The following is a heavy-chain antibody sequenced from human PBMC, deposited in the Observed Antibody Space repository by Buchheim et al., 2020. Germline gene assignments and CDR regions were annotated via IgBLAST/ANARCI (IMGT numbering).Heavy chain of an antibody. D-gene: IGHD5-12*01. CDR1: GYTFTSYD. CDR3: ARYVDIVATISGYYYGMDV. Sequence: QVQLVQSGAEVKKPGASVKVPCKASGYTFTSYDINWVRQATGQGLEWMGWMSPNSGNTGYAQKFQGRVTMTRNTSISTAYMELSSLRSEDTAVYYCARYVDIVATISGYYYGMDVRGQGTT. J-gene: IGHJ6*02. CDR2: MSPNSGNT. V-gene: IGHV1-8*01.